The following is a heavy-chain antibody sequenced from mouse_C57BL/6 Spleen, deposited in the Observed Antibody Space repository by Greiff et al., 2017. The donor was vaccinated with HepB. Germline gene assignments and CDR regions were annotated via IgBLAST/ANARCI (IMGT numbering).Heavy chain of an antibody. CDR3: AREGGLFAY. V-gene: IGHV3-6*01. Sequence: ESGPGLVKPSQSLSLTCSVTGYSITSGYYWNWIRQFPGNTLEWMGSISYDGSNNYNPSLKNRISITRDTSKNQFFLKLNSVTTEDTATYYCAREGGLFAYWGQGTLVTVSA. CDR2: ISYDGSN. J-gene: IGHJ3*01. CDR1: GYSITSGYY.